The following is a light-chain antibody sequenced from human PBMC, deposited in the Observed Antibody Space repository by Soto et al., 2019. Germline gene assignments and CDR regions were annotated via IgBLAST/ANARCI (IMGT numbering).Light chain of an antibody. CDR2: GAS. Sequence: EIAMTQCPATLSVSPGERATLSWRASQSVSGKLAWYQQKPGQAPMLLIYGASTRATGIPARFSGSGSGTEFTLTISSMQSEDFAVYYGQQYNNWPTITFGQGTRLEI. CDR3: QQYNNWPTIT. V-gene: IGKV3-15*01. J-gene: IGKJ5*01. CDR1: QSVSGK.